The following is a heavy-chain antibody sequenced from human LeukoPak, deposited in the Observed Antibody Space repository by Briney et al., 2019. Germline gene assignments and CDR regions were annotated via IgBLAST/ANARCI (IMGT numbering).Heavy chain of an antibody. Sequence: PGGSLRLSCAASGFTFSSYGMHWVRQAPGKGLEWVAVISYDGSNKYYADSVKGRFTISRDNSKNTQYLQMNSLRAEDTAVYYCAKDFSGVEIVGGRVFDYWGQGTLVTVSS. CDR2: ISYDGSNK. J-gene: IGHJ4*02. CDR1: GFTFSSYG. CDR3: AKDFSGVEIVGGRVFDY. D-gene: IGHD1-26*01. V-gene: IGHV3-30*18.